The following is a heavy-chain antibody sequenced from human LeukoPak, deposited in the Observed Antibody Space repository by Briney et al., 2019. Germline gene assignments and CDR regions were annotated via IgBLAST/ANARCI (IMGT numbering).Heavy chain of an antibody. CDR3: TRESGSYHGNDY. CDR2: IIPIFGTA. D-gene: IGHD1-26*01. J-gene: IGHJ4*02. Sequence: ASVKVSCKASGGTFSSYAISWVRQAPGQGLEWMGGIIPIFGTANYAQKFQGRVTITADVSTSTAHMELSSLRSDDTAVYYCTRESGSYHGNDYWGQGTLVTVSS. V-gene: IGHV1-69*13. CDR1: GGTFSSYA.